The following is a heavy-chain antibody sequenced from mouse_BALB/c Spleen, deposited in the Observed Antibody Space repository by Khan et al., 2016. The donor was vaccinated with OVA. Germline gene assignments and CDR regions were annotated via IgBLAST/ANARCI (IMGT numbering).Heavy chain of an antibody. V-gene: IGHV1S135*01. CDR2: IDPFNDDT. D-gene: IGHD1-1*01. Sequence: VQLQQSGPELMKPGASVKISCKASGYSFTTYYIHWVKQSHGKSLEWIGYIDPFNDDTNYNQKLKGKATLTVDKSSSTAYMHLSSLTSEDSAVYYCARHGSISWFAYWGQGTLVTVSA. J-gene: IGHJ3*01. CDR1: GYSFTTYY. CDR3: ARHGSISWFAY.